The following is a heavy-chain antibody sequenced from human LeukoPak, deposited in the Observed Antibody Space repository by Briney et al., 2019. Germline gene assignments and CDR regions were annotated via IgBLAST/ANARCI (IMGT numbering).Heavy chain of an antibody. Sequence: GGSLRLSCAASGFTFSSYAMSWVRQAPGKGLEWVSYISSSGSTIYYADSVKGRFIISRDNAKNSLYLQMNSLRAEDTAVYYCACDFRYLGHDFWGQGTLVTVSS. CDR3: ACDFRYLGHDF. CDR2: ISSSGSTI. V-gene: IGHV3-48*04. CDR1: GFTFSSYA. J-gene: IGHJ4*02. D-gene: IGHD2-21*02.